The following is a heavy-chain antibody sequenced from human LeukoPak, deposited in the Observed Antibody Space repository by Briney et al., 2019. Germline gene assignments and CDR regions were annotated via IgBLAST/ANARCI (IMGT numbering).Heavy chain of an antibody. Sequence: GGSLRLSCAASGFTFSSYWMHWVRQAPGKGLVWVSRINSDGSSTSYADSVKGRFTISRDNAKNSLYLQMNSLRAEDTAVYYCARRAGAYSHPYDYWGQGTLVTVSS. J-gene: IGHJ4*02. CDR2: INSDGSST. V-gene: IGHV3-74*01. CDR1: GFTFSSYW. D-gene: IGHD4/OR15-4a*01. CDR3: ARRAGAYSHPYDY.